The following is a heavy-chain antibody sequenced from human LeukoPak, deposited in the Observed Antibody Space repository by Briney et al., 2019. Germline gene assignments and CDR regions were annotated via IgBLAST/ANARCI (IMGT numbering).Heavy chain of an antibody. V-gene: IGHV1-18*01. J-gene: IGHJ6*03. CDR1: SYTFTTYG. Sequence: ASVTVSCKASSYTFTTYGFSWVRQAPGQGLEWMGWISAYNGNTNYAQKLQGRVTMTTDTSTSTAYMELRSLRSDDTAVYYCARFFGVSYYYYYMDVWGKGTTVTVSS. CDR2: ISAYNGNT. CDR3: ARFFGVSYYYYYMDV. D-gene: IGHD3-3*01.